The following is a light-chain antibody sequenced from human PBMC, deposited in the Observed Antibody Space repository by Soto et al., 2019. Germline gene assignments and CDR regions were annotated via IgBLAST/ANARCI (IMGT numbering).Light chain of an antibody. V-gene: IGKV3-20*01. CDR1: QTVRNNY. J-gene: IGKJ4*01. Sequence: EFVLTQSPGTLSLSPGERDTLSFRARQTVRNNYLAWYQQKPGQAPRLLIYDASSSATGIPDRFSGGGSGTDFPLTIRRLWPEDFAVYYFQELGRVPPTLGGGTRVDI. CDR2: DAS. CDR3: QELGRVPPT.